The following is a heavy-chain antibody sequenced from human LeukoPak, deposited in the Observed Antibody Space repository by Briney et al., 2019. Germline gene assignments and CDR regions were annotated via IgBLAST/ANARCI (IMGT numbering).Heavy chain of an antibody. Sequence: GGSLRLSCAASGFTFSSYAMHWVRRAPGKGLEWVAVISYDGSNKYYADSVKGRFTISRDNSKNTLYLQMNSLRAEDTAVYYCAKDRVAAAGYYMDVWGKGTTVTVSS. CDR2: ISYDGSNK. D-gene: IGHD6-13*01. CDR1: GFTFSSYA. V-gene: IGHV3-30*04. CDR3: AKDRVAAAGYYMDV. J-gene: IGHJ6*03.